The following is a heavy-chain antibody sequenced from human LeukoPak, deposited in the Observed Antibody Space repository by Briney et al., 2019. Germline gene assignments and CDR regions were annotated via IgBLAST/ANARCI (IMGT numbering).Heavy chain of an antibody. J-gene: IGHJ4*02. CDR1: GYTFTGYY. Sequence: VASVKVSCKASGYTFTGYYMHWVRQAPGQGLEWMGWINPNSGGTNYAQKFQGRVTMTRDTSISTAYMELSRLRSDDTAVYYCARDPIVAYYFDYWGQGTLVTVSS. V-gene: IGHV1-2*02. CDR2: INPNSGGT. D-gene: IGHD5-12*01. CDR3: ARDPIVAYYFDY.